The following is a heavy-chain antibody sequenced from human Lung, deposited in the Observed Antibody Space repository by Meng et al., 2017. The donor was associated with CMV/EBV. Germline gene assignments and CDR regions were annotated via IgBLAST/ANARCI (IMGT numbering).Heavy chain of an antibody. CDR3: ARLYCSGGSCYTIDY. J-gene: IGHJ4*02. V-gene: IGHV7-4-1*02. CDR2: INTNTGNP. D-gene: IGHD2-15*01. Sequence: QVRLLQSGHDFKRPGASVRVSCKASGYTFTSYAMKWGRQGPGQGLEWMGWINTNTGNPTYAQGFTGRFVFSLDTSVSTAYLQISSLKAADTAVYYCARLYCSGGSCYTIDYWGQGTLVTVSS. CDR1: GYTFTSYA.